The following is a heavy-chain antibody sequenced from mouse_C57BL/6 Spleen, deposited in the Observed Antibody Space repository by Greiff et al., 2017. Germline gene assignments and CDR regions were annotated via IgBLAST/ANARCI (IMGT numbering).Heavy chain of an antibody. CDR1: GYTFTSYW. CDR2: IDPSDSDT. D-gene: IGHD3-2*02. J-gene: IGHJ2*01. Sequence: QVQLQQPGAELVRPGSSVKLSCKASGYTFTSYWMHWVKQRPIQGLEWIGNIDPSDSDTHYNQKFKDKATLTVDKSSSTAYMQLSSLTSEDSAVYYCARFSSGWSFDYWGQGTTLTVSS. V-gene: IGHV1-52*01. CDR3: ARFSSGWSFDY.